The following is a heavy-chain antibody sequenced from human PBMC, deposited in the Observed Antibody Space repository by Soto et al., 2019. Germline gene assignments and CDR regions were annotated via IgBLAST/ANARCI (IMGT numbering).Heavy chain of an antibody. V-gene: IGHV1-69*06. Sequence: SVKVSCKASGGTFSSYAISWVRQAPGQGLEWMGGIIPIFGTANYAQKFQGRVTMTEDTSTDTAYMELSSLRSEDTAVYYCATVAVGVAGTLNAFDIWGQGTMVTVSS. CDR2: IIPIFGTA. D-gene: IGHD1-1*01. J-gene: IGHJ3*02. CDR1: GGTFSSYA. CDR3: ATVAVGVAGTLNAFDI.